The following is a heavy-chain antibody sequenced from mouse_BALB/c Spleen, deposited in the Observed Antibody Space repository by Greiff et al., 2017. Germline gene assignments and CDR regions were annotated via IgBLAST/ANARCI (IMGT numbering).Heavy chain of an antibody. D-gene: IGHD2-4*01. CDR1: GFTFSSYT. CDR2: ISSGGSYT. J-gene: IGHJ3*01. Sequence: EVQRVESGGGLVKPGGSLKLSCAASGFTFSSYTMSWVRQTPEKRLEWVATISSGGSYTYYPDSVKGRFTISRDNAKNTLDLQMSSLKSEDTAMYYCTRVYDYDEAWFAYWGQGTLVTVSA. V-gene: IGHV5-6-4*01. CDR3: TRVYDYDEAWFAY.